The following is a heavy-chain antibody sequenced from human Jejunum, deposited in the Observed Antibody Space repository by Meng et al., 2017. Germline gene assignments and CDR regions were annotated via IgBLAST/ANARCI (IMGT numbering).Heavy chain of an antibody. V-gene: IGHV3-33*01. D-gene: IGHD6-19*01. Sequence: QVQLVESGGVVVHPGRSLRLSCAASGFTFGTYGLHWARQAPGKGLEWVAVIWSDGINKYYANSVKGRFTISRDNSKNMLYLEMNSLGVEDTAVYYCAASIAVAGTLDYWGQGTLVTVSS. CDR1: GFTFGTYG. CDR3: AASIAVAGTLDY. CDR2: IWSDGINK. J-gene: IGHJ4*02.